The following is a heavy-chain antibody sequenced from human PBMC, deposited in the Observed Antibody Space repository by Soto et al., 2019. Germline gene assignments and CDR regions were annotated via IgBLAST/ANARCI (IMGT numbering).Heavy chain of an antibody. J-gene: IGHJ5*02. V-gene: IGHV4-31*11. Sequence: PSETLSLTCAVYGGSFSGYYWSWIRQHPGKGLEWIGYIYYSGSTYYNPSLKSRVTISVDTSKNQFSLKLSSVTAADTAVYYCARDRFGSYYDSSGYYQNNWFDPWGQGTLVTVSS. CDR1: GGSFSGYY. D-gene: IGHD3-22*01. CDR2: IYYSGST. CDR3: ARDRFGSYYDSSGYYQNNWFDP.